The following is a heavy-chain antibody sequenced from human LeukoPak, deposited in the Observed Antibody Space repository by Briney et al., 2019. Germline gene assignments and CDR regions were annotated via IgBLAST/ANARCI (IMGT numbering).Heavy chain of an antibody. V-gene: IGHV4-38-2*01. J-gene: IGHJ4*02. D-gene: IGHD2-2*01. CDR1: GYSISSGYY. Sequence: SETLSLTCAVSGYSISSGYYWGWIRQPPGKGLEWTGSIYHSGSTYYNPSLKSRVTISVDTSKNQFSLKLSSVTAADTAVYYCAGLGGTKGYWGQGTLVTVYS. CDR2: IYHSGST. CDR3: AGLGGTKGY.